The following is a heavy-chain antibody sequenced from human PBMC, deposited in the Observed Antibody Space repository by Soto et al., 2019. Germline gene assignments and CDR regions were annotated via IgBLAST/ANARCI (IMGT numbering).Heavy chain of an antibody. J-gene: IGHJ6*02. CDR3: ARQGVFRGVYYYGMDV. CDR2: IDPSDSYT. D-gene: IGHD2-21*01. Sequence: PGESLKISCKGSGYSFTSYWISWVRQMPGKGLEWMGRIDPSDSYTNYSPSFQGHVTISADKSISTAYLQWSSLKASDTAMYYCARQGVFRGVYYYGMDVWGQGTTVTVS. CDR1: GYSFTSYW. V-gene: IGHV5-10-1*01.